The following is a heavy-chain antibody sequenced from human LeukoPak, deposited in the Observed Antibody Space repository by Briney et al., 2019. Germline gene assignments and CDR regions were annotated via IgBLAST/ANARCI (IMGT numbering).Heavy chain of an antibody. CDR2: ISGSGGST. V-gene: IGHV3-23*01. CDR3: AKVYSGSYTTYYFDY. D-gene: IGHD1-26*01. J-gene: IGHJ4*02. CDR1: GFTFSSYA. Sequence: PGGSLRLSCAASGFTFSSYAMSWVRQVPGKGLEWVSAISGSGGSTYYADSVKGRFTISRDNSKNTLYLQMNSLRAEDTAVYYCAKVYSGSYTTYYFDYWGQGTLVTVSS.